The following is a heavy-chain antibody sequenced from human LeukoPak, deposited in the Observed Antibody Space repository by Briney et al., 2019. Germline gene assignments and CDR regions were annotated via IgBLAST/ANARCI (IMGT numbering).Heavy chain of an antibody. CDR3: ARDLADSSGWYGDY. Sequence: KPSETLSLTCAVYGGSFSGYYWSWLRQPPGKGLEWIGEINHSGSTNYNPSLKSRVAISVDTSKNQFSLKLTSVTAADTAVYYCARDLADSSGWYGDYWGQGTLVTVSS. CDR1: GGSFSGYY. CDR2: INHSGST. J-gene: IGHJ4*02. D-gene: IGHD6-19*01. V-gene: IGHV4-34*01.